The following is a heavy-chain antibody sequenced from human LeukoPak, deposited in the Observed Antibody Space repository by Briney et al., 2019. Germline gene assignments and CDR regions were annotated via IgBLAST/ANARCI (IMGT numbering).Heavy chain of an antibody. V-gene: IGHV3-33*01. CDR2: IWYDGSNK. CDR1: GFTFSSYG. CDR3: AASGYGPTA. J-gene: IGHJ5*02. Sequence: GGSLRLSCAASGFTFSSYGMHWVRQAPGKGLEWVAVIWYDGSNKYYADSVKGRFTISRDNSKNTLYLQMNSLRAEDTAVYYCAASGYGPTALGQGTLVTVSS. D-gene: IGHD5-12*01.